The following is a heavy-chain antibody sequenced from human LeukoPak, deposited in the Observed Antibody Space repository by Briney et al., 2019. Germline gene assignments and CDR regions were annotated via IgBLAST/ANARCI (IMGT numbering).Heavy chain of an antibody. CDR1: GGSISSFY. CDR2: INHSGST. Sequence: SETLSLTCTVSGGSISSFYWSWIRQPPGKGLEWIGQINHSGSTNYNPSLKSRVSISVDTSKNQLALKLTSVTAADTAVYYCALSTEYSGYDYYPYWGQGTLVTVSS. D-gene: IGHD5-12*01. CDR3: ALSTEYSGYDYYPY. J-gene: IGHJ4*02. V-gene: IGHV4-34*01.